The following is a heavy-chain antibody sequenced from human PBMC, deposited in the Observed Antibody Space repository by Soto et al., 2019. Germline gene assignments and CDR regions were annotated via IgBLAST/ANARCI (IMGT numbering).Heavy chain of an antibody. J-gene: IGHJ6*03. CDR1: GFTFSDYY. CDR2: ISSSGSTI. CDR3: ARGVQRGKYYYYMDV. Sequence: QVQLVESGGGLVKPGGSLRISCAASGFTFSDYYMSWIRQAPGKGLEWASYISSSGSTIYYADSVKGRFTISRDNAKNSLYLQMNSVRAEDTAVYYCARGVQRGKYYYYMDVWGKGTTVTVSS. D-gene: IGHD1-1*01. V-gene: IGHV3-11*01.